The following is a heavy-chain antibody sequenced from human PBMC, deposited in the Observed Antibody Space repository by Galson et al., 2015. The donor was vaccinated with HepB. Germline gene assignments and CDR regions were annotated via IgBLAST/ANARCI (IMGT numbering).Heavy chain of an antibody. CDR3: ARGGVATIGGPTFDY. CDR2: ISAYVGNS. J-gene: IGHJ4*02. Sequence: SVKVSCKGSGYTFTSYTLNWVRQAPGQGLEWMGWISAYVGNSNYAQNLQGRVSMTSDPSTSTAYMELRSLRSDDTAVYYCARGGVATIGGPTFDYWGQGTLVTVSS. V-gene: IGHV1-18*01. CDR1: GYTFTSYT. D-gene: IGHD5-24*01.